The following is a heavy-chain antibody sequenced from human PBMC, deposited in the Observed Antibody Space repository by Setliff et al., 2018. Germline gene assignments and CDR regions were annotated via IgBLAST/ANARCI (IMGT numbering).Heavy chain of an antibody. J-gene: IGHJ4*02. V-gene: IGHV1-2*02. Sequence: ASVKVSCKAYGYTFSRNYITWVRQAPGRGLEWMGWISGYNGHTEYAQKFQGRVTVTSDTSISTAYLTLTSLRSDDTAIYYCARLSASVVSPVDHWGQGTLVTVSS. CDR1: GYTFSRNY. CDR2: ISGYNGHT. CDR3: ARLSASVVSPVDH.